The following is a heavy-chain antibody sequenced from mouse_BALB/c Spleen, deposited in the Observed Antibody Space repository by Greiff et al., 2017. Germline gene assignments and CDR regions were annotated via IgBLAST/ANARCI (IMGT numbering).Heavy chain of an antibody. CDR1: GFDFSRYW. J-gene: IGHJ3*01. D-gene: IGHD2-14*01. CDR3: ARPGYRYDGAWFAY. CDR2: INPDSSTI. Sequence: EVQLVESGGGLVQPGGSLKLSCAASGFDFSRYWMSWVRQAPGKGLEWIGEINPDSSTINYTPSLKDKFIISRDNAKNTLYLQMSKVRSEDTALYYCARPGYRYDGAWFAYWGQGTLVTVSA. V-gene: IGHV4-1*02.